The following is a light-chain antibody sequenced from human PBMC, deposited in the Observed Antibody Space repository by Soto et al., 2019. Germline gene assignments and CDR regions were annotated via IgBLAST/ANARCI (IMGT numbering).Light chain of an antibody. CDR3: QQYNNRPPGNT. CDR1: QSVSSN. J-gene: IGKJ1*01. Sequence: EIVMTQSPATLSVSPGERATLSCRASQSVSSNLAWYQQKPGQAPRLLIYGASTRATGIPARFSGSGSGTEFTLTISSLQSEDFAVYYCQQYNNRPPGNTFGQGTKVEIK. CDR2: GAS. V-gene: IGKV3-15*01.